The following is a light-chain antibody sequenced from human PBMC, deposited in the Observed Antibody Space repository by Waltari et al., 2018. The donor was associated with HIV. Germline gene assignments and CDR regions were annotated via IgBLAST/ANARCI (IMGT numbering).Light chain of an antibody. CDR3: QQYNNWPLT. CDR1: QRVSSN. Sequence: EIVMTQSPATLSVSPGERATISCRASQRVSSNLAWYQQKPGKAPRLLISAASTRATCIPARFSGSVSGTEFTLTISSLQSEDFAVYYCQQYNNWPLTFGGGTKVEIK. CDR2: AAS. J-gene: IGKJ4*01. V-gene: IGKV3-15*01.